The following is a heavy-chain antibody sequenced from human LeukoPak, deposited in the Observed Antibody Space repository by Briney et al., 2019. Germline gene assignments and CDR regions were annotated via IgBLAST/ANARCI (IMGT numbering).Heavy chain of an antibody. CDR1: GGSISSGGYS. D-gene: IGHD3-3*01. CDR3: ARYDFWGGYPH. V-gene: IGHV4-30-2*01. Sequence: SETLSLTCAVSGGSISSGGYSWSWIRQPPGKGLEWIGYIYHSGSTYYNPSLKSRVTISVDRSKNQFSLKLSSVTAADTAVYYCARYDFWGGYPHWGQGTLVTVSS. J-gene: IGHJ4*02. CDR2: IYHSGST.